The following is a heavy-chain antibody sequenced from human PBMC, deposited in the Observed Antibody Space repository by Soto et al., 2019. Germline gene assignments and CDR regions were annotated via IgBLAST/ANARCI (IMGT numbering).Heavy chain of an antibody. CDR3: ARGVLRYYHYGMDV. CDR2: IYISGNT. Sequence: QVKLQEPGPGLVKPSETLSLSCTVSGDSVSSYYWSWIRQLPGRGLEWIGYIYISGNTNYNPSLKSRVTISRDTSKNQVSLNLKSVTAADTAVYYCARGVLRYYHYGMDVWGQGTTVTVSS. J-gene: IGHJ6*02. V-gene: IGHV4-59*02. CDR1: GDSVSSYY.